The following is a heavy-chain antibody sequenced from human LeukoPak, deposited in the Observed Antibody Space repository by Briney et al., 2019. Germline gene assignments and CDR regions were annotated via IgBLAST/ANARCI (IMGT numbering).Heavy chain of an antibody. V-gene: IGHV4-39*01. J-gene: IGHJ4*02. D-gene: IGHD1-1*01. CDR2: IYFGGST. Sequence: SETLSLTCTVSGGSISSRSYYWGWIRQPPGKGLEWIGSIYFGGSTYYNPSLKSRLTISVDMSKNQFSLKLSSVTASDTAVYYCARNEYGRLYKAIDDWGQLTLVIVAS. CDR3: ARNEYGRLYKAIDD. CDR1: GGSISSRSYY.